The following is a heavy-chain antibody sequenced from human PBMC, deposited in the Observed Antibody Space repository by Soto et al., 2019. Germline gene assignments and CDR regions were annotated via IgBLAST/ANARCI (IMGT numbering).Heavy chain of an antibody. J-gene: IGHJ5*02. CDR1: GFSFTGYY. D-gene: IGHD6-6*01. V-gene: IGHV1-2*02. CDR2: INAHSGGT. Sequence: VKVSCKASGFSFTGYYIHWLRQAPGQGLEWMGWINAHSGGTEYAQKFQGRVTLTRDTSIATAYLTLTSLTSDDTALYYCAKDLTRQLAYWLDPWGQGTLVTVSS. CDR3: AKDLTRQLAYWLDP.